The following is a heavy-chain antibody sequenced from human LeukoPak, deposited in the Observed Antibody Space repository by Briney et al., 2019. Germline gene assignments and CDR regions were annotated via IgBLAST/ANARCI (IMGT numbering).Heavy chain of an antibody. Sequence: SETLSLTCTVSGGSISNYYWSWIRQPPGKGLEWIGYIYYSGSTNYNPSLKSRVTISVDTSKNQFSLKLSSVTAADTAVYYCARCPHYYDSSGLPYYFDYWGQGTLVTVSS. CDR2: IYYSGST. CDR3: ARCPHYYDSSGLPYYFDY. J-gene: IGHJ4*02. D-gene: IGHD3-22*01. CDR1: GGSISNYY. V-gene: IGHV4-59*01.